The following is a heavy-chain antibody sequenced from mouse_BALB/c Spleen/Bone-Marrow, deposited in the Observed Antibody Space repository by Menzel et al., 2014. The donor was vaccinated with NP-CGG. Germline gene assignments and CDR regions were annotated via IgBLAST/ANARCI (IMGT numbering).Heavy chain of an antibody. CDR2: ISSGGSYT. V-gene: IGHV5-9*02. CDR3: ARPLTGAYFDY. CDR1: GFAFSSYD. J-gene: IGHJ2*01. Sequence: EVMLVESGGGLVKPGGSLKLSCAASGFAFSSYDTSWVRQTPEKRLEWVATISSGGSYTYYPDSVKGRFTISRDNARNTLYLQMSSLRSEDTALYYCARPLTGAYFDYWGQGTTLTVSS. D-gene: IGHD4-1*01.